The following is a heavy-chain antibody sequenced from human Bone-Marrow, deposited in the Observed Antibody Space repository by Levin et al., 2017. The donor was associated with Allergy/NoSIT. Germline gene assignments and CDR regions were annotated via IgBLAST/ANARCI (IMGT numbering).Heavy chain of an antibody. J-gene: IGHJ4*02. Sequence: PGGSLRLSCTVSGDYIGSYFWTWIRQPAGKGLEWIGRIYTTGRTNYSPSLKSRVTMSVDTSKNQFSLKLNSVTAADTAVYYCARSLGSSYYFDSWGQGTLVTVSS. CDR2: IYTTGRT. V-gene: IGHV4-4*07. CDR1: GDYIGSYF. D-gene: IGHD3-10*01. CDR3: ARSLGSSYYFDS.